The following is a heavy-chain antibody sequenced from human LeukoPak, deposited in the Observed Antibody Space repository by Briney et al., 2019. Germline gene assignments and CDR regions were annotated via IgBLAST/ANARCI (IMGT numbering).Heavy chain of an antibody. Sequence: SETLSLTCTVSGGSISSYYWSWIRQPPGKGLEWIGYIYYSGSTNYNPSLKSRVTISVDTSKNQFSLKLSSVTAADTAVYYCARRCSGGSCYSGSFDYWGQGTLVTVSS. CDR2: IYYSGST. D-gene: IGHD2-15*01. V-gene: IGHV4-59*01. CDR3: ARRCSGGSCYSGSFDY. CDR1: GGSISSYY. J-gene: IGHJ4*02.